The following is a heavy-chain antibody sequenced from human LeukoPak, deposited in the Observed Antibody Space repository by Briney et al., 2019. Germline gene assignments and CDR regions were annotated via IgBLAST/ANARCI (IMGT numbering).Heavy chain of an antibody. V-gene: IGHV3-11*01. J-gene: IGHJ5*02. CDR3: ATDGAGFDT. CDR2: INIGGTNT. Sequence: GGSLRLSCAASGFTFNDYYMSWIRQAPGKGLEWLSYINIGGTNTHYADSVQGRFTISRDNAKKSLYLEMNNLRAEDTAVYYCATDGAGFDTWGQGVLVTVSS. CDR1: GFTFNDYY.